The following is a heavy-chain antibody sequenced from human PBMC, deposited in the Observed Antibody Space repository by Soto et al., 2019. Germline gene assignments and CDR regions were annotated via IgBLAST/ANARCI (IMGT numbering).Heavy chain of an antibody. D-gene: IGHD3-10*01. V-gene: IGHV1-24*01. CDR1: GYTLTELS. CDR2: FDPEDGET. CDR3: ATVAGRPNSNGSSRWFGEFIWYNWFDP. Sequence: QVQLVQSGAEVKKPGASVKVSCKVSGYTLTELSMHWVRQAPGKGLEWMGGFDPEDGETIYAQKFQGRVTMTEDTSTDTAYMELSSLRSEDTAVYYCATVAGRPNSNGSSRWFGEFIWYNWFDPWGQGTLVTVSS. J-gene: IGHJ5*02.